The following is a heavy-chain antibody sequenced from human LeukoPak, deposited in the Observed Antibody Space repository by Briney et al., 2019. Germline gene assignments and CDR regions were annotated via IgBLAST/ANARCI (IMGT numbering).Heavy chain of an antibody. J-gene: IGHJ4*02. CDR2: TSSDLNVK. CDR1: GFTFSSYN. Sequence: GGSLRLSCAASGFTFSSYNMNWVRQAPGKGLEWVAVTSSDLNVKLYADSVKGRFTISRDNSRSTLYLQMNSQRPGDTAIYYCAREGYYGSGSPPSLYFDYWGQGTLVTVSS. CDR3: AREGYYGSGSPPSLYFDY. D-gene: IGHD3-10*01. V-gene: IGHV3-30*03.